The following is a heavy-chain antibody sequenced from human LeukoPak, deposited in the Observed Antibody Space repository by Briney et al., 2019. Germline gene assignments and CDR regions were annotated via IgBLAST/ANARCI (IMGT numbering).Heavy chain of an antibody. V-gene: IGHV3-48*03. Sequence: GGSLRLSCAASGFTFSSYEMNWVRQAPGKGLEWVSYISSSGSTIYYADSVMGRFTISRDNAKNSLYLQMNSLRAEDTAVYYCARYRTDMGDLDYWGQGTLVTVSS. D-gene: IGHD5-18*01. CDR1: GFTFSSYE. CDR3: ARYRTDMGDLDY. J-gene: IGHJ4*02. CDR2: ISSSGSTI.